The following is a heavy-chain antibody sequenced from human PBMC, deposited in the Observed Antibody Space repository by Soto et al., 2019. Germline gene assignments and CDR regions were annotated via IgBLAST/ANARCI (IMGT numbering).Heavy chain of an antibody. Sequence: SETLSLTCSVSGDSITTNGYYWGWIRQPPGKGLQWIGNVYWTGSTFSHPSLTSRVFISVDTSKNEFSLRLTSVTAADTAVYYCARSHYTYGLLIAYWGPGTLVTVS. CDR1: GDSITTNGYY. CDR2: VYWTGST. CDR3: ARSHYTYGLLIAY. V-gene: IGHV4-39*01. D-gene: IGHD2-8*01. J-gene: IGHJ4*02.